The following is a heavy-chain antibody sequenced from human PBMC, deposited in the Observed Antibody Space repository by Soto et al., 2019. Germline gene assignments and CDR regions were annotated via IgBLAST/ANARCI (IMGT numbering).Heavy chain of an antibody. CDR1: GYTFTSYA. V-gene: IGHV1-3*01. CDR3: ARGGSLYWYFDL. Sequence: QVQLVQSGAEVKKPGASVKVSCKASGYTFTSYAMHWVRQAPGQRLEWMGWINAGNGNTKYSQNFQGRVTITRDTSASTAYMELCSLRSEDTAVYYCARGGSLYWYFDLWGRGTLVTVSS. J-gene: IGHJ2*01. CDR2: INAGNGNT. D-gene: IGHD1-26*01.